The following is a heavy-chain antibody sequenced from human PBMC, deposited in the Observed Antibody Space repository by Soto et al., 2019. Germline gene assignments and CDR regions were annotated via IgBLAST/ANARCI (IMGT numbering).Heavy chain of an antibody. Sequence: ASVKVSCKASGYTFSGYNMHWVRQAPGQGLEWMGWINPNNGGTNFARKFQGRVTMTRDTSIGTAYMELTNLTSDDTAVYFCARDLLWSAQKPIDFWGQGTLVTVYS. D-gene: IGHD2-8*02. CDR3: ARDLLWSAQKPIDF. V-gene: IGHV1-2*02. J-gene: IGHJ4*02. CDR1: GYTFSGYN. CDR2: INPNNGGT.